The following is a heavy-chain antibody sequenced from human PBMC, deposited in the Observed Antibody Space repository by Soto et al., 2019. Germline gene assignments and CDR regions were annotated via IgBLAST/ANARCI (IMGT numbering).Heavy chain of an antibody. CDR2: IYYSGST. V-gene: IGHV4-39*01. D-gene: IGHD3-3*01. J-gene: IGHJ6*02. CDR1: GGSISSSSYY. Sequence: SETLSLTCTVSGGSISSSSYYWGWIRQPPGKGLEWIGSIYYSGSTYYNPSLKSRVTISVDTSKNQFSLKLSSVTAADTAVYYCARGLYDFWSGYYYGMDVWGQGTTVTVSS. CDR3: ARGLYDFWSGYYYGMDV.